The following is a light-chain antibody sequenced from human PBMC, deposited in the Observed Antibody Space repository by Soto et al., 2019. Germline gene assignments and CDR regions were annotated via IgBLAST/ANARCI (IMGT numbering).Light chain of an antibody. J-gene: IGLJ2*01. CDR3: SSYTTTSTVGVV. CDR2: EVS. Sequence: QSALTQPASVSGSPGQSITISCTGTSSDVGGYNYVSWYQQHPDKAPKLMIYEVSNRPSGVSNRFSGSKSGDTASLTISGLQAEDEADYYCSSYTTTSTVGVVFGGGTKLTVL. CDR1: SSDVGGYNY. V-gene: IGLV2-14*01.